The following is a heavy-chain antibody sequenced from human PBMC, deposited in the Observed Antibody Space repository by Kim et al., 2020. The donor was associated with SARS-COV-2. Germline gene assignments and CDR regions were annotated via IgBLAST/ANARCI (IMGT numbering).Heavy chain of an antibody. CDR3: ARDQGFYSNYLDY. J-gene: IGHJ4*02. V-gene: IGHV1-18*01. D-gene: IGHD4-4*01. Sequence: YAQKLQGRVTRTTDTSTSTAYMELRSLRSDDTAVYYCARDQGFYSNYLDYWGQGTLVTVSS.